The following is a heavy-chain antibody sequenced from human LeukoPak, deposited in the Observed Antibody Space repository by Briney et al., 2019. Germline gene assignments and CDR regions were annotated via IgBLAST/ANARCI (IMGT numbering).Heavy chain of an antibody. D-gene: IGHD3-10*01. J-gene: IGHJ4*02. Sequence: GGSLRLFCAASGFTFSSYSMNWVRQAPGKGLELVSSISSSSSYIYYADSVKGRFSISRDNAKNSLYLQMNSLRAEDTAVYYCAKWFDGPGPFDYWGKGTLVTVSS. V-gene: IGHV3-21*01. CDR2: ISSSSSYI. CDR1: GFTFSSYS. CDR3: AKWFDGPGPFDY.